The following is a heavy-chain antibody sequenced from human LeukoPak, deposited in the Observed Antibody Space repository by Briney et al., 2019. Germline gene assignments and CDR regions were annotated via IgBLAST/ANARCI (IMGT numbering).Heavy chain of an antibody. V-gene: IGHV4-39*01. CDR2: IYYSGST. J-gene: IGHJ3*02. D-gene: IGHD3-9*01. CDR3: ARLIRYSDIHDAFDI. CDR1: GGSISSSSYY. Sequence: SETLSLTCTVSGGSISSSSYYWGWIRQPPGKGLEWIGSIYYSGSTYYNPSLKRRVTISVDTSKNQFSLKLSSVTAADTAVYYCARLIRYSDIHDAFDIWGQGTMVTVSS.